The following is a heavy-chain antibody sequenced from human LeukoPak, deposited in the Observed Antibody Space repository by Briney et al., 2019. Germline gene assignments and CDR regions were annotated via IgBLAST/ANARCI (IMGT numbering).Heavy chain of an antibody. D-gene: IGHD3-9*01. CDR1: GWSFSGYY. V-gene: IGHV4-34*01. J-gene: IGHJ4*02. Sequence: SETLSLTCAVYGWSFSGYYWSWIRQPPGKGLEWIGEINHSGSTNYNPSLKSRVTISVDTSKNQFSLKLSSVTAADTAVYYCARGGLRYFDWLSNYYFDYWGQGTLVTVSS. CDR2: INHSGST. CDR3: ARGGLRYFDWLSNYYFDY.